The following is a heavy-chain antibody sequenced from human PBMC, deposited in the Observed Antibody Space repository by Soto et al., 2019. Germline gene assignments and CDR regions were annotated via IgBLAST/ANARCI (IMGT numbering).Heavy chain of an antibody. CDR3: ARSLTVTAPTYYYYGMDV. Sequence: PSETVSLTCTVSGGSISSGDYYWSWIRQPPGKGLEWIGYIYYSGSTYYNPSLKSRVTISVDTSKNQFSLKLSSVTAADTAVYYCARSLTVTAPTYYYYGMDVWGQGTTVTVSS. CDR2: IYYSGST. J-gene: IGHJ6*02. CDR1: GGSISSGDYY. D-gene: IGHD4-17*01. V-gene: IGHV4-30-4*01.